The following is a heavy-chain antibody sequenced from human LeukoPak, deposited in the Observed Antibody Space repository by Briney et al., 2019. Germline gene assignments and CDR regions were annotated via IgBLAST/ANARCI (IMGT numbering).Heavy chain of an antibody. CDR2: IIPIFGIA. V-gene: IGHV1-69*04. D-gene: IGHD1-26*01. J-gene: IGHJ6*02. Sequence: GSSVKVSCKASGGTFSSYAISWVRQAPGQGLEWMGRIIPIFGIANYAQKFQGRVTITADKSTSTAYMELNSLRSEDTAVYYWARRVGRSPDYYYGMDVWGQGTTVTVSS. CDR3: ARRVGRSPDYYYGMDV. CDR1: GGTFSSYA.